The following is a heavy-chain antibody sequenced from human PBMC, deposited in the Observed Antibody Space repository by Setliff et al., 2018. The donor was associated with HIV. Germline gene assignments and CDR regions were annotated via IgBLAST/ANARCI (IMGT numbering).Heavy chain of an antibody. Sequence: PSETLSLTCTVSGDSISSDYFWGWIRQSPGKGLEWIGSFYQSGNIYYNPSLKSRVTISVDTSKNQFSLRLTSVTAADTAVYYCARGGRSWFQNFHGAFDVWGQGTMVTVSS. V-gene: IGHV4-38-2*02. CDR3: ARGGRSWFQNFHGAFDV. J-gene: IGHJ3*01. CDR2: FYQSGNI. CDR1: GDSISSDYF. D-gene: IGHD3-16*01.